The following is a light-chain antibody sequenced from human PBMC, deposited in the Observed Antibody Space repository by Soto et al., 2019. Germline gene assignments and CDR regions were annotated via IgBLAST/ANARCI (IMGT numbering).Light chain of an antibody. Sequence: EIVLTQSPATLSLSPGEKATLSCRASQSVKSHVAWYQLKPGQSPRLLIFDTTNRATGTPTRFSGSGSGTDFTLTISRLEPEDFAVYYCQQRDNWPVTFGGGTKVEI. CDR2: DTT. CDR1: QSVKSH. V-gene: IGKV3-11*01. CDR3: QQRDNWPVT. J-gene: IGKJ4*01.